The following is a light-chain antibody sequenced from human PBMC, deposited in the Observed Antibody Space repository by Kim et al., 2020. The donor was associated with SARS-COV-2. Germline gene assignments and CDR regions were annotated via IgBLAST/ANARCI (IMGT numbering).Light chain of an antibody. CDR1: QRLVYSDGNTY. J-gene: IGKJ2*01. CDR3: MPGTHLPYT. V-gene: IGKV2-30*01. CDR2: KVS. Sequence: DVVMTQSPLSLPVTLGQPASISCRSSQRLVYSDGNTYFNWFHQRPGQSPRRLINKVSNRDPGVPDRFSASGSGTDFTLRISRVGAANVGVYSFMPGTHLPYTFGQGPKLEI.